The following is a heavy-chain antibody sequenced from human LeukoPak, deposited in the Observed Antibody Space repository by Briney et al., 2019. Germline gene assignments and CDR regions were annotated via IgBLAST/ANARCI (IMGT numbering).Heavy chain of an antibody. Sequence: PGGSLRLSCAASGFIFSSYWMSWVRQAPGKGLEWVANINQAGSEKYYVDSVKGRFTISRDNAKNSLFLQMNSLRAEDTAVYFCARVVVGVPNRFDPGGPGTLVIVSS. D-gene: IGHD2-15*01. CDR1: GFIFSSYW. CDR3: ARVVVGVPNRFDP. J-gene: IGHJ5*02. CDR2: INQAGSEK. V-gene: IGHV3-7*05.